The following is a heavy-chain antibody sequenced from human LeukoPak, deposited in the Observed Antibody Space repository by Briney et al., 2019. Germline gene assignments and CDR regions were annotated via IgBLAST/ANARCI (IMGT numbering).Heavy chain of an antibody. CDR1: GGSISSYY. D-gene: IGHD3-10*01. Sequence: KPSETLSLTCTVSGGSISSYYWSWIRQPAGKGLEWIERIYTSGSTNYNPSLKSRVTMSVDTSKNQFSLKLSSVTAADTAVYYCARTTMVRSRGNRYYFDYWGQGTLVTVSS. V-gene: IGHV4-4*07. CDR3: ARTTMVRSRGNRYYFDY. CDR2: IYTSGST. J-gene: IGHJ4*02.